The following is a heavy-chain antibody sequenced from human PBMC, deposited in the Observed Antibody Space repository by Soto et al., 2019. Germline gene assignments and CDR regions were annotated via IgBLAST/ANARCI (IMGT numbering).Heavy chain of an antibody. CDR2: ISYDGSNK. CDR1: GFTFSSYA. CDR3: ARDLEVAVAGA. Sequence: GGSLRLSCAASGFTFSSYAMHWVRQAPGKGQEWVAVISYDGSNKYYADYVKGRFTIYRNNYKNTLYLQMNSLRAEDTAVYYCARDLEVAVAGAWGQGT. V-gene: IGHV3-30-3*01. J-gene: IGHJ5*02. D-gene: IGHD6-19*01.